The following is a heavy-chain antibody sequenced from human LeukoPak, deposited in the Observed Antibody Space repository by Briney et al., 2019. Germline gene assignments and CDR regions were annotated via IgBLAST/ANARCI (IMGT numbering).Heavy chain of an antibody. Sequence: HSGGSLRLSCAASGFTFSSYDMHWVRHATGKGLEWVSAIGTAGDTYYPGSVKGRFTISRENAKNSLYLQMNSLRAGDTAVYYCARYFRYGMDVWGQGTTVTVSS. V-gene: IGHV3-13*01. CDR3: ARYFRYGMDV. J-gene: IGHJ6*02. D-gene: IGHD3-9*01. CDR1: GFTFSSYD. CDR2: IGTAGDT.